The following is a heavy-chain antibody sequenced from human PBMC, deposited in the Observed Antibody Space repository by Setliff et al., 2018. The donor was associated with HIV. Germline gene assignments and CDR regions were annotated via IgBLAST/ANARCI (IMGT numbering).Heavy chain of an antibody. CDR1: GGSISSYY. CDR3: ARNVGGLRSAVNWFHP. J-gene: IGHJ5*02. CDR2: IYYIHSGSGSS. D-gene: IGHD4-17*01. V-gene: IGHV4-59*08. Sequence: SEILSLTCTVSGGSISSYYWSWIRQSPGEGLEWIGYIYYIHSGSGSSYYNPSLKSRVTISIDTSKNQFSLKLSSVTAADTAVYYCARNVGGLRSAVNWFHPWGQGTLVTVSS.